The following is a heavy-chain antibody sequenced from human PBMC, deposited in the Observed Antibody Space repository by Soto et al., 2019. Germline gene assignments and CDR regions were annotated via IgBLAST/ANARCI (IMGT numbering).Heavy chain of an antibody. J-gene: IGHJ4*02. CDR3: ASQAVSEWYYFDY. CDR2: IYPGDSDT. Sequence: GESLKISCKGSGYSFTSYWIAWVRQMPGKGLEWMGIIYPGDSDTRYNPSFQVQVTISADKSISTAYLQWSSLKATDTAMYYCASQAVSEWYYFDYRGQGTLDSVSS. D-gene: IGHD6-19*01. V-gene: IGHV5-51*01. CDR1: GYSFTSYW.